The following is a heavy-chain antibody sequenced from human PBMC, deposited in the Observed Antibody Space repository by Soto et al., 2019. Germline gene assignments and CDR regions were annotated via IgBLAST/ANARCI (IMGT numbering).Heavy chain of an antibody. V-gene: IGHV1-69*02. CDR3: ARPYNSSACCYYYFGRDV. J-gene: IGHJ6*02. CDR2: IIPILGIT. Sequence: QVQLVQSGAEVKKPGSSVKVSCKASGGTVSSYTISWVRQAPGQGLEWMGRIIPILGITNYAQKVQGRVTITADKSTSTAYMELSSLRSEDTAVYYCARPYNSSACCYYYFGRDVWGQGTTVTVSS. D-gene: IGHD6-25*01. CDR1: GGTVSSYT.